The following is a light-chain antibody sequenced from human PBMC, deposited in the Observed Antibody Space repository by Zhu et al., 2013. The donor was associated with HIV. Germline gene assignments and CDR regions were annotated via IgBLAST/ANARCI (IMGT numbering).Light chain of an antibody. CDR2: DAS. Sequence: EVVLTQSPAILSLSPGERATLSCRASQSVTYLGWYQQKPGQAPRLLIYDASNRATGIPARFSGSGFGADFTLTISSLEPEDSAVYYCQHRANWPRTFGQGTRVEIK. CDR1: QSVTY. CDR3: QHRANWPRT. J-gene: IGKJ1*01. V-gene: IGKV3-11*01.